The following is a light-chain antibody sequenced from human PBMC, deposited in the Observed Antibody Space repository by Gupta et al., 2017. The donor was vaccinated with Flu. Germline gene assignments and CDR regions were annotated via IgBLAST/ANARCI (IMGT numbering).Light chain of an antibody. CDR3: QASDSSSALRV. CDR2: EDS. CDR1: NIGSKS. J-gene: IGLJ3*02. V-gene: IGLV3-21*02. Sequence: YVLTQPPSVSVAPGQTARITCGGNNIGSKSVHWYQQKPGQAPVMVVYEDSDRPSGIPERFSGSNSGKTATLTISRVEAGDEADYYCQASDSSSALRVFGGGTKLTVL.